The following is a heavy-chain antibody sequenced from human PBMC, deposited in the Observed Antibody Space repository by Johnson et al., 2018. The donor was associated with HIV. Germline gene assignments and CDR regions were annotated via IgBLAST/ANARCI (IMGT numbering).Heavy chain of an antibody. D-gene: IGHD3-3*01. J-gene: IGHJ3*02. CDR2: IWYDGSNK. CDR1: GFTFRSYA. CDR3: AKGYYDSPFGFDI. Sequence: QVQLVESGGGVVQPGRSLRLSCEASGFTFRSYAMHWVRQAPGKGLEWVAVIWYDGSNKYYADSVKGRFTISRDNSKNALYLQMHNLTTEDTAVYYCAKGYYDSPFGFDIWGQGTMVIVSS. V-gene: IGHV3-30*18.